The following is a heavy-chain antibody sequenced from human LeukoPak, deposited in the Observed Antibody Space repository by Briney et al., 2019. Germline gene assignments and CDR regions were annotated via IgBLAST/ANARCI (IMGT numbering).Heavy chain of an antibody. V-gene: IGHV3-23*01. CDR3: ARGSRPVYDFWAGWTVDY. D-gene: IGHD3-3*01. Sequence: GGSLRLSCAASGFTFKNYDMNWVRQAPGKGLEWVAGIGVGTSTYYPESVKGRFTISRDNSKNTVFLQMDSLRAEDSAVFYCARGSRPVYDFWAGWTVDYWGQGTLLTVSS. J-gene: IGHJ4*02. CDR1: GFTFKNYD. CDR2: IGVGTST.